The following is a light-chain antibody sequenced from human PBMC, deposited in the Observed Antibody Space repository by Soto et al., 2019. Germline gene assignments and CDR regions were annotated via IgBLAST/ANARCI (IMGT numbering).Light chain of an antibody. J-gene: IGKJ1*01. Sequence: EIVMTQSPATLSVSPGERATLSCRASQSVSSNFAWYQQKPGQAPRLLIYGASTRATGIPARVSGSGSGAEFTLTISSLQSEDFAVYYCQQYNNWPPWTFGQGTKVEIK. CDR3: QQYNNWPPWT. CDR2: GAS. CDR1: QSVSSN. V-gene: IGKV3-15*01.